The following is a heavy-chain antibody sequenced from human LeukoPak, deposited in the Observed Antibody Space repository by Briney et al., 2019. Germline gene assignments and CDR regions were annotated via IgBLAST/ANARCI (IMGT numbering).Heavy chain of an antibody. CDR1: GFSFSSYW. CDR3: ARTYYDILTGYNPYFDY. D-gene: IGHD3-9*01. Sequence: GGSLRLSCAASGFSFSSYWMTWFRQAPGKGLEWVANINQGGSQKNYVDSVKGRFTISRDNAKKSLYLEMSSLRAEDTAVYYCARTYYDILTGYNPYFDYWGQGILVTVSS. V-gene: IGHV3-7*01. CDR2: INQGGSQK. J-gene: IGHJ4*02.